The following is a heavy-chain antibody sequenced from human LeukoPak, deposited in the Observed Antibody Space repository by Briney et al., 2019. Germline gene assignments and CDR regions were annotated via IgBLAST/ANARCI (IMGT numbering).Heavy chain of an antibody. J-gene: IGHJ5*02. D-gene: IGHD6-13*01. V-gene: IGHV3-48*03. CDR1: GFTFSSYE. CDR2: ISSSGSTI. Sequence: GGSLRLSCAASGFTFSSYEMNWVRQAPGKGLEWVSYISSSGSTIYYADSVKGRFTISRDNAKNSLYLQMNSLRAEDTAVYYCARDHGIAAVFDPCGQGTLVTVSS. CDR3: ARDHGIAAVFDP.